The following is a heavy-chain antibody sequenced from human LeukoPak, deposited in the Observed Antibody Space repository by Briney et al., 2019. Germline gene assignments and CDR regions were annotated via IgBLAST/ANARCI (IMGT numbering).Heavy chain of an antibody. V-gene: IGHV3-48*03. CDR2: ISSRGIGI. CDR3: ARVDYAGNWPDY. Sequence: LSLTCTVSGASINSGVYYWNWVRQAPGKGLEWVSYISSRGIGIHYADSVKGRFTISRDNARNSLYLQMNSLRVEDTAVYYCARVDYAGNWPDYWGQGTLVTVSS. J-gene: IGHJ4*02. D-gene: IGHD4-23*01. CDR1: GASINSGVYY.